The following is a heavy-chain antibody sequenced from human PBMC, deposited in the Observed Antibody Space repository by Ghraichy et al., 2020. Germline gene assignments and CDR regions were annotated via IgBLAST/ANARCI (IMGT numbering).Heavy chain of an antibody. CDR2: IRKKTKGYTT. V-gene: IGHV3-72*01. J-gene: IGHJ4*02. D-gene: IGHD3-10*01. CDR3: AREYAESGAYFDY. CDR1: GFTFSVHY. Sequence: GGSLRLSCVASGFTFSVHYMDWVRQTPGKGLEWVGRIRKKTKGYTTEYAASVKGRFTISRDDSKNSLYLQMNSLKTEDTAMYYCAREYAESGAYFDYWGQGTPVTVAS.